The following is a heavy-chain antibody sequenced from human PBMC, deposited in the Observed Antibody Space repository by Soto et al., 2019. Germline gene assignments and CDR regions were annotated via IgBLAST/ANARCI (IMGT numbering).Heavy chain of an antibody. CDR3: ARTTAVPNTLRSRYFFDY. CDR2: VYYSGTT. D-gene: IGHD4-17*01. J-gene: IGHJ4*02. CDR1: GGSVSDKTYY. Sequence: PSETMSLTCSVSGGSVSDKTYYWSWIRQPPGKRLEWIGYVYYSGTTNYNSSLKSRVTISVDLSKNRFSLRLSSVTTADTALYYCARTTAVPNTLRSRYFFDYWGQGTLVTVSS. V-gene: IGHV4-61*01.